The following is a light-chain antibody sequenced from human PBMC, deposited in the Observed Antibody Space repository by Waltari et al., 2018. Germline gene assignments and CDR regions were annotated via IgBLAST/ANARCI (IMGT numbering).Light chain of an antibody. CDR3: HQYGNSART. J-gene: IGKJ1*01. Sequence: LLTQSPGTLSLSPGERATLSCRASQRVANSYLAWYQQRPGQAPRLLIYAAASIATGIPDRFSGSVSGTDFTLTISRLEPEDSAVYYCHQYGNSARTFGQGTKVEIK. CDR1: QRVANSY. CDR2: AAA. V-gene: IGKV3-20*01.